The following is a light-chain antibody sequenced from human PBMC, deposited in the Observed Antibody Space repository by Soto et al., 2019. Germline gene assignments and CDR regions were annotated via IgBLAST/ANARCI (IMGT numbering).Light chain of an antibody. J-gene: IGKJ1*01. V-gene: IGKV3-20*01. CDR3: QQYGSSPT. CDR2: GAS. CDR1: QKMRSD. Sequence: IVMTQSPATLSVSPGERVTLSCRASQKMRSDLAWYQQKPGQTPRLLIYGASSRATGIPDRFSGSGSGTDFTLTISRLEPEDFAVYYCQQYGSSPTFGQGTKVDI.